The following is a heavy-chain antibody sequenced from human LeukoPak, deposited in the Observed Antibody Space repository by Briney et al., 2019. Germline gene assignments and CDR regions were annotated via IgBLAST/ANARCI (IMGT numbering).Heavy chain of an antibody. CDR2: IYYSGST. V-gene: IGHV4-59*01. CDR3: ARGPPMTTVTTYYYYYMDV. J-gene: IGHJ6*03. CDR1: GGSISSYY. D-gene: IGHD4-11*01. Sequence: SETLSLTCTVSGGSISSYYWSWIRQPPGKGLEWIGYIYYSGSTNNNPSLKSRVTISVDTSKNQFSLKLSSVTAADTAVYYCARGPPMTTVTTYYYYYMDVWGKGTTVTVSS.